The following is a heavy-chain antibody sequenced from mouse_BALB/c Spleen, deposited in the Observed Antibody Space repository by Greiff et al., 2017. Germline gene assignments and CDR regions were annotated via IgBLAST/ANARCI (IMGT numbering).Heavy chain of an antibody. J-gene: IGHJ1*01. D-gene: IGHD2-10*02. CDR2: IDPANGNT. CDR1: GFNIKDPY. Sequence: VQLQQSGAELVKPGASVKLSCTASGFNIKDPYMHWVKQRPEQGLEWIGRIDPANGNTKYDPKFQGKATITADTSSNTAYLQLSSLTSEDTAVYYCAPYGNYWYFDVWGAGTTVTVAS. CDR3: APYGNYWYFDV. V-gene: IGHV14-3*02.